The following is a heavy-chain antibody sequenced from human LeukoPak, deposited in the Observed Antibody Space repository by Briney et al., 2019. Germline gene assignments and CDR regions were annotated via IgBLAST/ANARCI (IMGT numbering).Heavy chain of an antibody. CDR3: ARLPKSGSGRQGWFDP. D-gene: IGHD3-10*01. CDR1: GGSISSYY. V-gene: IGHV4-4*07. J-gene: IGHJ5*02. CDR2: IYTSGSS. Sequence: SVTLSLTCTVSGGSISSYYWSWIRQPAGKGLEWIGRIYTSGSSNYNPSLKSRVTMSVDTSKNQFSLKLSSVTAADTAVYYCARLPKSGSGRQGWFDPWGQGTLVTVSS.